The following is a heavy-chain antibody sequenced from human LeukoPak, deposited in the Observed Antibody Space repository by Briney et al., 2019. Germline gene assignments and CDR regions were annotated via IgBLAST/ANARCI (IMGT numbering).Heavy chain of an antibody. CDR2: LYSSGNT. Sequence: SETLSLTCTVSGGSIHSYYWSWIRQPAGKGLEWIGRLYSSGNTNFNPSLKSRVTMSVDTSRNQFSLNLSSVTAADTAMYYRARRYYDSVGVYEADPDWYFDLWGRGTLVTVSS. V-gene: IGHV4-4*07. CDR3: ARRYYDSVGVYEADPDWYFDL. CDR1: GGSIHSYY. J-gene: IGHJ2*01. D-gene: IGHD3-22*01.